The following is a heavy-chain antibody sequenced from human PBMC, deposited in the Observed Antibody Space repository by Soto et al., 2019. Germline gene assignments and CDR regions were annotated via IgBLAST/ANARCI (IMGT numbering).Heavy chain of an antibody. Sequence: SVKVSCKASGFTFTSSAVQWVRQARGQRLEWIGWIVVGSGNTNYAQKFQERVTITRDMSKSTAYMELSSLRSEDTAVYYCAAVSPFSGYHYNFDYWGQGTLVTVSS. V-gene: IGHV1-58*01. CDR1: GFTFTSSA. CDR3: AAVSPFSGYHYNFDY. D-gene: IGHD3-22*01. CDR2: IVVGSGNT. J-gene: IGHJ4*02.